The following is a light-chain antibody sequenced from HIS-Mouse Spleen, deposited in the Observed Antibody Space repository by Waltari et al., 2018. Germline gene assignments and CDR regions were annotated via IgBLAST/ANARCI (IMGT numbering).Light chain of an antibody. V-gene: IGLV2-23*01. Sequence: QSALTQPASVSGSPGQSITISRPGTSSAVGSYNLVSWYQQHPGKAPKLMIYEGSKRPSGVSNRFSGSKSGNPASLTISGLQAEDEADYYCCSYAGSSTWVFGGGTKLTVL. CDR3: CSYAGSSTWV. CDR2: EGS. CDR1: SSAVGSYNL. J-gene: IGLJ3*02.